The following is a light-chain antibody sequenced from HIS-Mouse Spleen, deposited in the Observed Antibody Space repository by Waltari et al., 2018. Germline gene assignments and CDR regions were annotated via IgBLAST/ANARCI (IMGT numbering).Light chain of an antibody. CDR2: EVS. CDR3: SSYTSSSTPYV. J-gene: IGLJ1*01. CDR1: SSDVGSYNR. Sequence: QSALTQPPSVSGSPGQSVTISCTGTSSDVGSYNRVSWYQQHPGKAPKLMIYEVSNRPSGVSNRFSGSKSGNTASLTISGLQAEDEADYYCSSYTSSSTPYVFGTGTKVTVL. V-gene: IGLV2-14*01.